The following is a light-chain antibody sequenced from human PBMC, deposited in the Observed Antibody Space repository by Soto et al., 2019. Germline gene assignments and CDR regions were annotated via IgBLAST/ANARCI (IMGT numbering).Light chain of an antibody. CDR2: AAS. CDR1: QSISSY. Sequence: DIQMTHSPSSLSAAVGDRFAITCLASQSISSYLNWYQQKPGKAPKLLIYAASSLQSGVPSRFSGSGSGTDFTLTISRLEPEDFAVYYCQQYVSSPWAFGQGTKVDIK. CDR3: QQYVSSPWA. J-gene: IGKJ1*01. V-gene: IGKV1-39*01.